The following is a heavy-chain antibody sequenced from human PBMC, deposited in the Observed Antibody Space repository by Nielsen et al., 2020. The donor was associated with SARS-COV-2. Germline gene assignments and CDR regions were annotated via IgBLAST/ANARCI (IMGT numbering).Heavy chain of an antibody. D-gene: IGHD5-24*01. CDR3: ARDLEMVFDY. CDR2: IYPGDSDT. Sequence: GGSLRLSCKGSGSSFTSYWIGWARQMPGKGLEWTGIIYPGDSDTRYSPSFQGQVSILTDKSISTAYLQWSSLKASDTAMYYCARDLEMVFDYWGQGTLVTVSS. V-gene: IGHV5-51*01. CDR1: GSSFTSYW. J-gene: IGHJ4*02.